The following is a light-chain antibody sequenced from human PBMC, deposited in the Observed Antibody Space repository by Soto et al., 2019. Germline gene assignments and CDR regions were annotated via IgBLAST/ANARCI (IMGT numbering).Light chain of an antibody. CDR2: GSS. V-gene: IGKV3-20*01. CDR1: QTVSNTY. Sequence: EVVLTQSPGTLSLSPGERATLSCRASQTVSNTYLAWYQQKPGQAPRILIFGSSDRATGIPDMFSGSGSGTDFTLTLSILEAEDFAVYYFLQYGSSPPYQFGQGTKLEIK. CDR3: LQYGSSPPYQ. J-gene: IGKJ2*01.